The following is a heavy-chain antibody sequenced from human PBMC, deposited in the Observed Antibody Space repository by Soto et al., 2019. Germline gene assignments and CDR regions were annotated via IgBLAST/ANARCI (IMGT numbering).Heavy chain of an antibody. V-gene: IGHV4-39*01. D-gene: IGHD3-3*01. CDR1: GGSISSSSYY. CDR3: ARHRILEWLLGAAVGWFDP. J-gene: IGHJ5*02. Sequence: PSETLSLTCTVSGGSISSSSYYWGWIRQPPGKGLEWIGSIYYSGSTYYNPSLKSRVTISVDTSKNQFSLKLSSVTAADTAVYYCARHRILEWLLGAAVGWFDPWGQGTLVTVSS. CDR2: IYYSGST.